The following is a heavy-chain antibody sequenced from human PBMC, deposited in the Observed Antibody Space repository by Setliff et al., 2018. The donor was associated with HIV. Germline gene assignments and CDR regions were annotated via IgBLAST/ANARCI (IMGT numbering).Heavy chain of an antibody. CDR3: ATVFYYDSESFSLDY. D-gene: IGHD3-10*01. J-gene: IGHJ4*02. Sequence: GPSVKVSCKASGGTFNNYAISWVRQAPGQGLEWVGGIIPLFGTTNYALKFQGRVTMTANESTNTAHMELSSLRSADTAMYYCATVFYYDSESFSLDYWGQGMLVTVSS. CDR1: GGTFNNYA. CDR2: IIPLFGTT. V-gene: IGHV1-69*13.